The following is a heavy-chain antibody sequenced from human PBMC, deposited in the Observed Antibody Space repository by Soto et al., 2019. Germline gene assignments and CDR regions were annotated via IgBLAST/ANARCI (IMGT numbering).Heavy chain of an antibody. CDR1: GFTFTSYA. CDR2: ISYDGRNE. V-gene: IGHV3-30*04. D-gene: IGHD3-22*01. CDR3: AREHLTYYYDSSGYYYFVY. J-gene: IGHJ4*02. Sequence: QVQLVESGGGVVQPGRSLRLSCAASGFTFTSYAMHWVRQAPGKGLEWVAVISYDGRNEYYADSVKGRFTISRDNSKNTRYLQMNSLRAEDTAVYYCAREHLTYYYDSSGYYYFVYWGQGTLVTVSS.